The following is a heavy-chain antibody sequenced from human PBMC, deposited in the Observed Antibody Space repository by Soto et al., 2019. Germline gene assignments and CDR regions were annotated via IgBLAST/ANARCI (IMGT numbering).Heavy chain of an antibody. CDR1: GFTFSNYV. Sequence: QVQLVESGGGVVQPGRSLRLSCAASGFTFSNYVMHWVRQAPGKGLEWVALISHDESNKQYADSVKGRFTISRDNSKNTLYLQVDSLRAEDTAVYYCAREDESSGYAGTCHHWGPGTLVTVST. J-gene: IGHJ1*01. CDR2: ISHDESNK. V-gene: IGHV3-30-3*01. CDR3: AREDESSGYAGTCHH. D-gene: IGHD3-22*01.